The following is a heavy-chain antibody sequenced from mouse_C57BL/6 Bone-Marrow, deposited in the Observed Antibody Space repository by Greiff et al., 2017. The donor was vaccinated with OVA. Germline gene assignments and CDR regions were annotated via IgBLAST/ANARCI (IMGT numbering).Heavy chain of an antibody. CDR3: ARGGTGSSPFAY. CDR1: GYTFTSYW. V-gene: IGHV1-53*01. J-gene: IGHJ3*01. Sequence: QVQLQQSGTELVKPGASVKLSCKASGYTFTSYWMHWVKQRPGQGLEWIGNINPSNGGTNYNEKFKSKATLTVDKSSSTAYMQLSSLTSEDSAVYYCARGGTGSSPFAYWGQGTLVTVSA. CDR2: INPSNGGT. D-gene: IGHD1-1*01.